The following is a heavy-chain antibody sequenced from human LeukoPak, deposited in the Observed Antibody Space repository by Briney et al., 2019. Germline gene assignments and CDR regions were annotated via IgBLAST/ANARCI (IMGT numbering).Heavy chain of an antibody. D-gene: IGHD5-24*01. Sequence: PSETLSLTCAVYGGSFSRYYWSWIRQSPGKGLEWIAEIDHRGDTNYNPSVKSRVTISVDTSKNQFSLKVRSLSAADTAVYYCARGATISETGYFDFSGQGTPVTVSS. V-gene: IGHV4-34*01. CDR3: ARGATISETGYFDF. CDR2: IDHRGDT. CDR1: GGSFSRYY. J-gene: IGHJ4*03.